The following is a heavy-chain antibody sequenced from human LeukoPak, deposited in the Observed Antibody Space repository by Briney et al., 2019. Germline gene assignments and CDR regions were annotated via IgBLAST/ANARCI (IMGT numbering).Heavy chain of an antibody. CDR3: ASADIVVVPAAIDYYYYGMDV. Sequence: EAPVKVSCKASGYTFTSYDINWVRQATGQGLEWMGWMNPNSGNTGYAQKFQGRVTMTRNTSISTAYMELSSLRSEDTAVCYCASADIVVVPAAIDYYYYGMDVWGQGTTVTVSS. V-gene: IGHV1-8*01. CDR1: GYTFTSYD. J-gene: IGHJ6*02. D-gene: IGHD2-2*01. CDR2: MNPNSGNT.